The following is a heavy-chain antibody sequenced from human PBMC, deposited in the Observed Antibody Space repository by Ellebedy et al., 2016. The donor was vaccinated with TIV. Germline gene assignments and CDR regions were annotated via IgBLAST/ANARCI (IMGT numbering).Heavy chain of an antibody. CDR2: IYPGDSDT. Sequence: PGGSLRLSCKGSGYSFTSYWIGWVRQMPGKGLEWMGIIYPGDSDTRYSPSFQGHVTISADKSISTAYLQWSSLKASDTAMYYCARRGEYSYGPINWFDPWGQGTLVTVSS. CDR1: GYSFTSYW. J-gene: IGHJ5*02. V-gene: IGHV5-51*01. D-gene: IGHD5-18*01. CDR3: ARRGEYSYGPINWFDP.